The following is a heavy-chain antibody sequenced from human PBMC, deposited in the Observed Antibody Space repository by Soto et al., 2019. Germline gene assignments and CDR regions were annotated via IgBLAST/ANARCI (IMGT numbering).Heavy chain of an antibody. CDR1: GGSFTGYY. J-gene: IGHJ4*02. V-gene: IGHV4-34*01. CDR2: VSHRGST. D-gene: IGHD5-18*01. CDR3: ARSGYSYGPNPLLY. Sequence: PSETLSLTCAVNGGSFTGYYGCWIRQSPGKGLEWIGEVSHRGSTNYNPSLKSRVTISIDTSKNQFFLKLSSVTAADTAVYCCARSGYSYGPNPLLYWGQGTLVTVSS.